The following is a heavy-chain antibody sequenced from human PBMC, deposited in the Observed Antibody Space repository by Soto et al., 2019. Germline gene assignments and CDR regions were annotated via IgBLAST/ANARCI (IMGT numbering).Heavy chain of an antibody. Sequence: ASETLSLTCTVSGGSISSYYWSWIRQPPGKGLEWIGYIYYSGSTNYNPSLKSRVTISVDTSKNQFSLKLSSVTAADTAVYYCARDRRGLQIAAAGTLGYYYYGMDVWGQGTTVTVSS. V-gene: IGHV4-59*01. CDR3: ARDRRGLQIAAAGTLGYYYYGMDV. CDR2: IYYSGST. CDR1: GGSISSYY. J-gene: IGHJ6*02. D-gene: IGHD6-13*01.